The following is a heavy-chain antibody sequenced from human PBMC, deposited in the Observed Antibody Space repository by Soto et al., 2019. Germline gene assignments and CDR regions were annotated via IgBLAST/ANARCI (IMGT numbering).Heavy chain of an antibody. CDR3: AKESSVLWFGEFTF. D-gene: IGHD3-10*01. CDR1: GFTFTAYA. CDR2: ISARGDST. Sequence: EVQLLESGGGFIQPGGSLRLSCAASGFTFTAYAMSWVRQAPGKGLEWVSAISARGDSTYYRDSMKGRFTISRDNSKNTLYLQMNSLRAEDTAVYYCAKESSVLWFGEFTFWGQGTLVTVSS. V-gene: IGHV3-23*01. J-gene: IGHJ4*02.